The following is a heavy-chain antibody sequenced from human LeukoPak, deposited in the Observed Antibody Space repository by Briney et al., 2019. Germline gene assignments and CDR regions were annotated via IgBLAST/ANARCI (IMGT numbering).Heavy chain of an antibody. CDR3: ARVGVAVAGTVGYFDY. CDR2: INDYGDTT. J-gene: IGHJ4*02. V-gene: IGHV3-64*04. CDR1: GFMFSSSA. D-gene: IGHD6-19*01. Sequence: PGGSLRLSCSASGFMFSSSAMHWVRQAPGMGLEYVSGINDYGDTTHYADSVKGRFTISRDNSKNTLYLQMNSLRAEDTAVYYCARVGVAVAGTVGYFDYWGQGTLVTVSS.